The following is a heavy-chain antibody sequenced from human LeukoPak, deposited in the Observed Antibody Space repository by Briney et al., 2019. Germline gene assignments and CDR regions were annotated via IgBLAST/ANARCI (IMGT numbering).Heavy chain of an antibody. Sequence: GGSLRLSCAASGFTFSNAWMSWVRQAPGKGLEWVGRTKSKTDGGTTDYAAPVKGRFTISRDDSKNTLYLQMNSLKTEDTAVYYCTTGTLRWYREHYFDYWGQGTLVTVSS. D-gene: IGHD4-23*01. J-gene: IGHJ4*02. CDR3: TTGTLRWYREHYFDY. V-gene: IGHV3-15*01. CDR1: GFTFSNAW. CDR2: TKSKTDGGTT.